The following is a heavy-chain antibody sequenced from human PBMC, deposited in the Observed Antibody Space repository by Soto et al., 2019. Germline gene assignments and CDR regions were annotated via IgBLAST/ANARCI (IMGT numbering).Heavy chain of an antibody. V-gene: IGHV3-23*01. D-gene: IGHD2-2*01. CDR3: ANRRPYSTGGYSSIFDY. CDR1: GFSFSDYA. J-gene: IGHJ4*02. Sequence: GASLSLSCAASGFSFSDYAMSWVRQAPGKGPEWVAVISESGGSTHYADSVRGRYTVSSDNSNNPLSLRMNSLRDQDTAVYFSANRRPYSTGGYSSIFDYWGQGVLVAVSS. CDR2: ISESGGST.